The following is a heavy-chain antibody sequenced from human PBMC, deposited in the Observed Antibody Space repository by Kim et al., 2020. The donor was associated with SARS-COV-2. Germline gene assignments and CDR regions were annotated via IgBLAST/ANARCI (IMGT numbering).Heavy chain of an antibody. CDR2: IFSDCRT. J-gene: IGHJ2*01. V-gene: IGHV3-66*01. D-gene: IGHD3-22*01. CDR3: ARAGYYDSSGHYF. Sequence: GGSLRLSCAPSGFSVRNTYLSWVRQAPGKGLEWVSLIFSDCRTFYADSEKGRFTVSKDNSKDTLYLQMNSLGAEDPAVYFCARAGYYDSSGHYF. CDR1: GFSVRNTY.